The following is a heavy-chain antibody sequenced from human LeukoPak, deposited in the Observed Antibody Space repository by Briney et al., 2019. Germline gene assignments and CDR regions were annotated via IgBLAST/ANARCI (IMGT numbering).Heavy chain of an antibody. CDR2: INSDGSST. V-gene: IGHV3-74*01. Sequence: GGSLRLSCAASGFTFSNYWMHWVRQVPGKGLVGVSRINSDGSSTSYADSVKGRFTVSRDNAKNTLYLQVNNLRAEDTAVYYCARGGFTGTSCPYFDYWGQGTLVTVSS. D-gene: IGHD2-2*01. CDR3: ARGGFTGTSCPYFDY. J-gene: IGHJ4*02. CDR1: GFTFSNYW.